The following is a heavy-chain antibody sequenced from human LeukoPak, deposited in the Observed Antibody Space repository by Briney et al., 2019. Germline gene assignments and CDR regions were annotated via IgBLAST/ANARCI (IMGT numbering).Heavy chain of an antibody. J-gene: IGHJ4*02. V-gene: IGHV3-11*01. CDR3: ARGSGLQYNQYFDY. Sequence: PGGSLRLSCAASGFTFSDYYMSCIRQAPGKGLEWVSYISSSGSTIYYADPVKGRFTISRDNAKNSLYLQMNSLRAEDTAVYYCARGSGLQYNQYFDYWGQGTLVTVSS. D-gene: IGHD4-11*01. CDR1: GFTFSDYY. CDR2: ISSSGSTI.